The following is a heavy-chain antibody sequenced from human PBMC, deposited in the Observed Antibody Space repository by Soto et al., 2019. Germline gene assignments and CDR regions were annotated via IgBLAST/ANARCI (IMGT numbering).Heavy chain of an antibody. J-gene: IGHJ4*02. Sequence: GGSLRLSCAASGFTLSNAWMSWVLQAPGRGLEWVGRISSKTDGGTTDYAAPVKGRFTISRDDSKTTLYLQMNSLKTEDTAVYYCSTDRELRYCSSIGCREFHYWGQATLVTVSS. V-gene: IGHV3-15*01. CDR3: STDRELRYCSSIGCREFHY. CDR1: GFTLSNAW. CDR2: ISSKTDGGTT. D-gene: IGHD2-2*01.